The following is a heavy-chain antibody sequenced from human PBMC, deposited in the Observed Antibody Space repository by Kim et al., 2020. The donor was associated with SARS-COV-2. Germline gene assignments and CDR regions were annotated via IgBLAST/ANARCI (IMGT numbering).Heavy chain of an antibody. CDR3: ANGIRFLEWSLMDV. D-gene: IGHD3-3*01. V-gene: IGHV1-2*02. J-gene: IGHJ6*02. Sequence: QKFQGRVTMTRDTSISTAYMELSRLRSDDTAVYYCANGIRFLEWSLMDVWGQGTTVTVSS.